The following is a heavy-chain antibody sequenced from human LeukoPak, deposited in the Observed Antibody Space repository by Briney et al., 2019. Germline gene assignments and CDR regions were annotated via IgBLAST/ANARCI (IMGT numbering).Heavy chain of an antibody. J-gene: IGHJ4*02. V-gene: IGHV4-39*01. CDR3: ARRSAGTGFDY. D-gene: IGHD6-13*01. CDR1: GGSISSSSYY. CDR2: IYYSGST. Sequence: SETLSLTCTVSGGSISSSSYYWGWIRQPPGKGLEWIGSIYYSGSTYYNPSLKSRVTISVDTSKNQFSLKLSSVTAADTAVYYCARRSAGTGFDYWGQGSLVTVSS.